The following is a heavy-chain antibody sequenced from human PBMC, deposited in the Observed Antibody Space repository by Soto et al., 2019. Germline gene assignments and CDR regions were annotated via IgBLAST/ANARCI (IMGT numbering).Heavy chain of an antibody. D-gene: IGHD3-16*01. J-gene: IGHJ4*02. V-gene: IGHV3-23*01. CDR3: AKISLGDQSNDY. CDR2: ISGSGGST. Sequence: GGSLRLSCAASGFTFSSYAMSWVRQAPGKGLEWVSAISGSGGSTYYADSVKGQFTISRDNSKNTLYLQMNSLRAEDTAVYYCAKISLGDQSNDYWGQGTLVTVSS. CDR1: GFTFSSYA.